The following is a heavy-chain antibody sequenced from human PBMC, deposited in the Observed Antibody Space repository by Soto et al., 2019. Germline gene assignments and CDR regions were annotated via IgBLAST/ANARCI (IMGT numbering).Heavy chain of an antibody. CDR2: VYYSGTT. CDR1: GGSISSSSYY. Sequence: QLLLQESGPGLVKSSETLSLTCSVSGGSISSSSYYWNWIRQSPGKGLEWIGSVYYSGTTYYNPSLKRPVTISVDTDNQFSLKLSSVTAADTASYFCARRPMVGPVAENAFDLWGQGTRVTVSS. D-gene: IGHD6-19*01. J-gene: IGHJ3*01. V-gene: IGHV4-39*01. CDR3: ARRPMVGPVAENAFDL.